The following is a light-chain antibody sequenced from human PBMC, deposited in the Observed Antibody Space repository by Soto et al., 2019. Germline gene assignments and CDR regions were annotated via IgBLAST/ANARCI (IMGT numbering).Light chain of an antibody. Sequence: DLQMTQSPSSLSASVGDIVTITCWASQSISSYLNWYQQTPGKAPKLLIFAASSLQTGVPARFSSSESGTEFTLTISSLQPDDVATDYCQQCYITPPMLGSGTQVEIK. CDR1: QSISSY. J-gene: IGKJ1*01. CDR3: QQCYITPPM. CDR2: AAS. V-gene: IGKV1-39*01.